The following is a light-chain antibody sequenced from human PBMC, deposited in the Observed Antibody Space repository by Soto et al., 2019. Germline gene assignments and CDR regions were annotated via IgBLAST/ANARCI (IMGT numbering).Light chain of an antibody. J-gene: IGKJ4*01. Sequence: DIVMTQSPDSLAVSLGERATINCKSSQSVLSTANNKTYLAWYQQKPEHPPKLHIYCVPTPESGVPDRFSGSGSGTDFTLTIISLEPEYFAVYYCPLLSNWPSVFGGGTKVDIK. CDR2: CVP. V-gene: IGKV4-1*01. CDR1: QSVLSTANNKTY. CDR3: PLLSNWPSV.